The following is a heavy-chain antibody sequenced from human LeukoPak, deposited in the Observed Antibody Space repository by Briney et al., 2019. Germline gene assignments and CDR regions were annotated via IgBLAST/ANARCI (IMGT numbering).Heavy chain of an antibody. CDR1: GGSIMYYY. V-gene: IGHV4-4*07. Sequence: SETLSLTCTVSGGSIMYYYWTWIRQPAGKGLEWIGRIYTSGSTNYNPSLKSRVTMSVDTSKNQFSLNLTSVTAADTAVYYCARAPRGSYRYYFDYWGQGTLVTVSS. D-gene: IGHD1-26*01. CDR3: ARAPRGSYRYYFDY. J-gene: IGHJ4*02. CDR2: IYTSGST.